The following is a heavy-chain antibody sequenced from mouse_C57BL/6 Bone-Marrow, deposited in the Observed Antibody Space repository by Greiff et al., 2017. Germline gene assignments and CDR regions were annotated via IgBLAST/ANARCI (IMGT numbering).Heavy chain of an antibody. D-gene: IGHD1-1*01. J-gene: IGHJ2*01. CDR2: IWSGSST. CDR3: ANNDRCSHYFDY. CDR1: GFSFTSYG. Sequence: VQLKQSGPGLVQPSQCLSLSCTASGFSFTSYGVHWVRQSPGKCLEWLGVIWSGSSTDYNAAFISRMSISKDNSKSHVFFIMNSLQADDTSLYYCANNDRCSHYFDYWGQGTTLTVSS. V-gene: IGHV2-2*01.